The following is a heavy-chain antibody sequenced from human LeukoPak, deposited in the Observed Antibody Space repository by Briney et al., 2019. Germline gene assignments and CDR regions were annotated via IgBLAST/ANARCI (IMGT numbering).Heavy chain of an antibody. CDR3: ATDGGYCSGGSCYTFGY. CDR1: GYTLTELS. J-gene: IGHJ4*02. V-gene: IGHV1-24*01. CDR2: FDPEDGET. Sequence: ASVKVSCTVSGYTLTELSMHWVRQAPGKGLEWMGGFDPEDGETIYAQKFQGRVTMTEDTSTDTAYMELSSLRSEDTAVYYCATDGGYCSGGSCYTFGYWGQGTLVTVSS. D-gene: IGHD2-15*01.